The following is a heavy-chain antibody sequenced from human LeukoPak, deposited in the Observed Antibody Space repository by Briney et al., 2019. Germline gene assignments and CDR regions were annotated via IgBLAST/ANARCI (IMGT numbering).Heavy chain of an antibody. CDR1: GFTFSSYT. V-gene: IGHV3-23*01. CDR2: ISGSGGST. Sequence: GGSLRLSCAASGFTFSSYTMSWVRQAPGQGLEWVSAISGSGGSTYYADSVKGRFTISRDNSKNTLYLQMNSLRAEDTAVYYCSKKTTYNTAGTQGFDYWGQGTLVTVSS. CDR3: SKKTTYNTAGTQGFDY. J-gene: IGHJ4*02. D-gene: IGHD6-13*01.